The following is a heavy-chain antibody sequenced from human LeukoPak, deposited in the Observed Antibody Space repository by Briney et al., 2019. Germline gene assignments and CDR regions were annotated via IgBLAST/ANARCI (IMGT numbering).Heavy chain of an antibody. J-gene: IGHJ6*03. CDR2: IKQDGSEK. CDR3: ARDTDYSNYYYYYYMDV. V-gene: IGHV3-7*01. D-gene: IGHD4-11*01. Sequence: GGSLRLSCAASGFTFSSYWMSWVRQAPGKGLEWVANIKQDGSEKYYVDSVKGRFTISRDNAKNSLYLQMNSLRAEDTAVYYCARDTDYSNYYYYYYMDVWGKGTTVTVSS. CDR1: GFTFSSYW.